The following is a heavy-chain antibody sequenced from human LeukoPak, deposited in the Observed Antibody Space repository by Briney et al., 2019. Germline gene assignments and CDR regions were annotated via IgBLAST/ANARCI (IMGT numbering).Heavy chain of an antibody. CDR1: GYTFTSYD. V-gene: IGHV1-8*01. Sequence: ASVTVSCTASGYTFTSYDINWVRQAAGQGSEWMGWMNPNSGKTAYAQKFQGIVTMTRNTSISTAYMELSSLRSEDTAVYYCARLAGYSSSWHPNYYYYGMDVWGQGTPVTVSS. CDR3: ARLAGYSSSWHPNYYYYGMDV. CDR2: MNPNSGKT. D-gene: IGHD6-13*01. J-gene: IGHJ6*02.